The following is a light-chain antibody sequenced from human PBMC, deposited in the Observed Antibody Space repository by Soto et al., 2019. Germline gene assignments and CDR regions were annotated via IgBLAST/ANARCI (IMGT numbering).Light chain of an antibody. CDR3: QHYNSYSEA. J-gene: IGKJ1*01. Sequence: DIQMTQSPSTLSGSVGDRVTITCRASQTISSWLAWYQQKPGEAPKLLIYKASTLKSGVPSRFSGSGSGTEFTLTISSLQHDDFATYYCQHYNSYSEAFGQGTKV. CDR1: QTISSW. V-gene: IGKV1-5*03. CDR2: KAS.